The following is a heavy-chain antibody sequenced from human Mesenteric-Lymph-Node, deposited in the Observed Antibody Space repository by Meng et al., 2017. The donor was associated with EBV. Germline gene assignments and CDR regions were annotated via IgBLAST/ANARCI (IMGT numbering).Heavy chain of an antibody. CDR2: IIPIFDTT. CDR3: ANKLTADAEL. V-gene: IGHV1-69*06. Sequence: QVQLVQSGAEVKKPXXSVKVSCKASGGTFSSYAISWVRQAPGQGLEWMGGIIPIFDTTSYAENLQGRLTITADKSATTSYMELSSLRSDDTAVYYCANKLTADAELWGQGTLVTVSS. J-gene: IGHJ4*02. D-gene: IGHD2-8*01. CDR1: GGTFSSYA.